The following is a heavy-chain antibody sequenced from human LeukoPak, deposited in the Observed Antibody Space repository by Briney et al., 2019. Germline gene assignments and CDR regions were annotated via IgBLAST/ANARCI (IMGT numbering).Heavy chain of an antibody. Sequence: SETLSLTCAVYGGSFSGYYWSWIRQPPGKGLEWIGEINHSGSTNYNPSLKSRVTISVDTSKNQFSLKLSSVTAADTAVYYCARARKTTYDYVWGSYRIYFDYWGQGTLVSVSS. CDR3: ARARKTTYDYVWGSYRIYFDY. D-gene: IGHD3-16*02. V-gene: IGHV4-34*01. CDR1: GGSFSGYY. J-gene: IGHJ4*02. CDR2: INHSGST.